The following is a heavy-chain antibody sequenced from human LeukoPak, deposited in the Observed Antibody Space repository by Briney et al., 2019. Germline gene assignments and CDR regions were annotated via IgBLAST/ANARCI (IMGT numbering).Heavy chain of an antibody. CDR1: GCTFTNYY. V-gene: IGHV1-46*01. CDR3: MIEMPNTYYFDY. Sequence: ASVKVSCKASGCTFTNYYVHLVRKAPGQGLEWMGISNPSFGITSFAQKFQDRVTMTSDTSTSTVYMELSSLRSEDRAVYYCMIEMPNTYYFDYWGQGTLVTVSS. CDR2: SNPSFGIT. J-gene: IGHJ4*02. D-gene: IGHD2-2*01.